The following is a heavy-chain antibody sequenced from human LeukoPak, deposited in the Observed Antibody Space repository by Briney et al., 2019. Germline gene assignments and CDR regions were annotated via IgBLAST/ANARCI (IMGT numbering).Heavy chain of an antibody. CDR1: GFAFSFFA. V-gene: IGHV3-23*01. CDR3: AKPISGGLAVTADWFVP. J-gene: IGHJ5*01. CDR2: INANSGAT. Sequence: PGGSLCLSCTASGFAFSFFAMSWLCQPPGKGLEWVSTINANSGATSYAASVRGRFTISRDNSKNKLYLQLNSLRAEDTAVYYCAKPISGGLAVTADWFVPWRERTMVGVSS. D-gene: IGHD6-19*01.